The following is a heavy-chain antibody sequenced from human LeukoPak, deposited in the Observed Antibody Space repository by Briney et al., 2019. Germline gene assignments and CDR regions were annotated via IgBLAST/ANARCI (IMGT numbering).Heavy chain of an antibody. CDR2: ISSSGSTI. CDR3: ARGPDSSSWYFYYYYMDV. Sequence: PGGSLRLSCAASGFTFSSYEMNWVRQAPGKGLEWVSYISSSGSTIYYADSVKGRFTISRDNAKNSLYLQMNSLRAEDTAVYYCARGPDSSSWYFYYYYMDVWGKGTTVTVSS. D-gene: IGHD6-13*01. V-gene: IGHV3-48*03. CDR1: GFTFSSYE. J-gene: IGHJ6*03.